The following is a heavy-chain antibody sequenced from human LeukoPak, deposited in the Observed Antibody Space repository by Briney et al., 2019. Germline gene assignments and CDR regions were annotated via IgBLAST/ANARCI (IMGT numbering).Heavy chain of an antibody. CDR3: ARGVATNRYYFDY. Sequence: ASVKVSCKASGYTFTNYAIHWVRQAPGQRLEWMGWIKAGDGNTRYSQQFQGRVTITRDTSASTAYMELSSLRSEDTAVYSCARGVATNRYYFDYWGQGTLVTVSS. CDR2: IKAGDGNT. D-gene: IGHD5-12*01. J-gene: IGHJ4*02. CDR1: GYTFTNYA. V-gene: IGHV1-3*01.